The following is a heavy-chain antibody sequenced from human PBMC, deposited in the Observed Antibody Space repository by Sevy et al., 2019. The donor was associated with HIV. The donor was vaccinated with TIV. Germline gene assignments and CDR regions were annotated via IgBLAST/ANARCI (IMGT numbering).Heavy chain of an antibody. CDR3: TRWKAAQSIFDY. CDR2: LKSDVYGGTV. CDR1: GFTFGDYC. J-gene: IGHJ4*02. V-gene: IGHV3-49*04. D-gene: IGHD6-13*01. Sequence: GGSLRLSCTASGFTFGDYCMSWVRQAPGKGLEWVAFLKSDVYGGTVDHAASVRGRFVISRDDYKTIAYLQMNDLEAEDTGVYYCTRWKAAQSIFDYWGQGALVTVSS.